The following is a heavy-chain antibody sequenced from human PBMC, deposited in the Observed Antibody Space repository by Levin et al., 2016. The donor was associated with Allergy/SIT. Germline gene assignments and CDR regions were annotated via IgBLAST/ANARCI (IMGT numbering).Heavy chain of an antibody. D-gene: IGHD6-6*01. V-gene: IGHV3-30-3*02. CDR1: GVRFNIVA. J-gene: IGHJ5*01. CDR3: AKGAKGISSALDS. CDR2: ISYDGVNK. Sequence: GGSLRLSCAVSGVRFNIVAMHWVRQAPGKGLEWLAVISYDGVNKDYADSVRGRFTISRDAAKNSVYLQLNTLRPEDTALYYCAKGAKGISSALDSWGRGVLVTVSS.